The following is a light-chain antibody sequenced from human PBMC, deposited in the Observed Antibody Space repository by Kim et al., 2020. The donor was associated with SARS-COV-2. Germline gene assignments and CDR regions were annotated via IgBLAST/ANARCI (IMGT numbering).Light chain of an antibody. V-gene: IGKV3-11*01. CDR1: QGVITF. Sequence: EVVLTQSPATLSLSPGERATLSCRASQGVITFLAWYQQKPGQAPRLLIYDASNRATGIPARFTGSGSGTDFTLTISSLEPEDFAVYYCQQRSNWPPTFGGGTKVDIK. J-gene: IGKJ4*01. CDR2: DAS. CDR3: QQRSNWPPT.